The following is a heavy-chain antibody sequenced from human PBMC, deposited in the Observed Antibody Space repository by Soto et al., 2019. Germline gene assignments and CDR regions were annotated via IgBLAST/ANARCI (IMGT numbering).Heavy chain of an antibody. J-gene: IGHJ4*02. V-gene: IGHV4-39*01. CDR2: IYYSGST. Sequence: PSETLSLTCPVSGGSISSSSYYWGWIRQPPGKGLEWIGSIYYSGSTYYNPSLKSRVTISVDTSKNQFSLKLSSVTAADTAVYYCARGREKQQLFDYWGQGTLVTVSS. D-gene: IGHD6-13*01. CDR3: ARGREKQQLFDY. CDR1: GGSISSSSYY.